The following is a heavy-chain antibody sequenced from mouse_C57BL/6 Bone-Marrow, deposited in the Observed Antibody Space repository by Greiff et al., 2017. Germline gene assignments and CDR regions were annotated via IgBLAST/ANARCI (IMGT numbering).Heavy chain of an antibody. J-gene: IGHJ4*01. V-gene: IGHV5-16*01. CDR1: GFTFSDYY. CDR2: INYDGSST. D-gene: IGHD2-3*01. CDR3: ARAHGYYPSYAMDY. Sequence: EVKVVESEGGLVQPGSSMKLSCTASGFTFSDYYMAWVRQVPEKGLEWVANINYDGSSTYYLDSLKSRFIISRDNAKNILYLQMSSLKSEDTATYYCARAHGYYPSYAMDYWGQGTSVTVSS.